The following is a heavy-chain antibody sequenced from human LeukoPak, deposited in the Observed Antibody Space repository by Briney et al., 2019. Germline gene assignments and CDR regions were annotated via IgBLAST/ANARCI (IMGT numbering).Heavy chain of an antibody. CDR2: IYYSGST. J-gene: IGHJ5*02. D-gene: IGHD1-20*01. Sequence: PSETLSLTCTVSGGSTSSGGYYWSWIRQHPGNGLEWIGYIYYSGSTYYNPSLKSRVTIYVDTSKNKFSLKLSSVTAADTAVYYCARAPYNWNDGRFDPWGQGTLVPVSS. CDR3: ARAPYNWNDGRFDP. V-gene: IGHV4-31*03. CDR1: GGSTSSGGYY.